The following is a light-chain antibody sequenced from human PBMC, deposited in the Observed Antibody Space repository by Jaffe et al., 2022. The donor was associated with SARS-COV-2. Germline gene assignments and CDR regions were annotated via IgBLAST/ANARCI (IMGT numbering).Light chain of an antibody. CDR3: MQPLQTPRT. CDR1: QSLLNKDKNHW. CDR2: LAS. V-gene: IGKV2-28*01. Sequence: DILMTQSPLSLSVTPGEPASISCRSSQSLLNKDKNHWLNWYLQKPGQSPQLLIFLASHRASGVPDRFSGSGSGTDFTLYISRVEAEDVGVYYCMQPLQTPRTFGQGTRVEIK. J-gene: IGKJ1*01.